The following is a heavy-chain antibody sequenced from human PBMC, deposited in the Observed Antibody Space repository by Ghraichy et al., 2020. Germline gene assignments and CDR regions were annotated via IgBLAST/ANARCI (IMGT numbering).Heavy chain of an antibody. CDR3: AVHTGNCGGDCYSYYYYGMDV. D-gene: IGHD2-21*02. J-gene: IGHJ6*02. CDR2: IIPISGTA. Sequence: SVKVSCKASGGTFSSYAISWVRQAPGQGLEWMGGIIPISGTANYAQKFQGRVTITADESTSTAYMELSSLRSEDTAVYYCAVHTGNCGGDCYSYYYYGMDVWGQGTTVTVSS. V-gene: IGHV1-69*13. CDR1: GGTFSSYA.